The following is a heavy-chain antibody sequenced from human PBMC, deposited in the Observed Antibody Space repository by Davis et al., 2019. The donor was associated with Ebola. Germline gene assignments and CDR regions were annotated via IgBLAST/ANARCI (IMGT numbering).Heavy chain of an antibody. V-gene: IGHV4-59*05. CDR1: GGSISRYY. CDR3: ARRVRGYDSSGYTDY. Sequence: MPGGSLRLSCTVSGGSISRYYWSWIRQPPGKGLEWIGSIYYSGSTYYNPSLKSRVTISVDTSKNQFSLKLSSVTAADTAVYYCARRVRGYDSSGYTDYWGQGTLVTVSS. J-gene: IGHJ4*02. CDR2: IYYSGST. D-gene: IGHD3-22*01.